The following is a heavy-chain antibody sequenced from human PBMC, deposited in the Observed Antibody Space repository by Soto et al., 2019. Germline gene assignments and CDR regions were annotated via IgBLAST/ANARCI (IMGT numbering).Heavy chain of an antibody. Sequence: ASVKVSCKASGYTFTSYAMHWVRQAPGQRLEWMGWINAGNGNTKYSQKFQGRVTITRDTSASTAYMELSSLRSEDTAVYYCAAPGGCTNGVCYTGDAFDIWGQGTMVT. V-gene: IGHV1-3*01. CDR1: GYTFTSYA. CDR3: AAPGGCTNGVCYTGDAFDI. CDR2: INAGNGNT. D-gene: IGHD2-8*01. J-gene: IGHJ3*02.